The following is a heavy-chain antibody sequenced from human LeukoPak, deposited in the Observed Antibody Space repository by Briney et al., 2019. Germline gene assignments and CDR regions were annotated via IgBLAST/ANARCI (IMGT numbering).Heavy chain of an antibody. V-gene: IGHV3-23*01. D-gene: IGHD5-24*01. CDR1: GFTFSSYA. CDR2: ISGSGGST. CDR3: AKVGRWLTNFDY. J-gene: IGHJ4*02. Sequence: GGSLRLSCAASGFTFSSYAMSWVRQAPGKGLEWVSAISGSGGSTYYADSVKGRFTISRDNSKNTLYLQMNSLRAEDTAVYHCAKVGRWLTNFDYWGQGTLVTVSS.